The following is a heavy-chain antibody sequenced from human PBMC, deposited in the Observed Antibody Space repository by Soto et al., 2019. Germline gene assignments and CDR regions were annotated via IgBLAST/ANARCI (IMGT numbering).Heavy chain of an antibody. CDR1: GYTFTDYW. J-gene: IGHJ4*02. CDR3: ARKPAGHFDY. V-gene: IGHV5-51*01. CDR2: IYPGDSDT. Sequence: GESLKISCKGSGYTFTDYWIGWVRQLPGKGLEWMGIIYPGDSDTRYSPSFQGHVTITVDKSISTAYLQWNTLKASDTAIYYCARKPAGHFDYWGQGTQVTVSS. D-gene: IGHD2-15*01.